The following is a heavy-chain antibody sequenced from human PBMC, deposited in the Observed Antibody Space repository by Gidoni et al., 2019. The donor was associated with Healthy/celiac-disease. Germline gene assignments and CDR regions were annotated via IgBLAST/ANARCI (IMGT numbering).Heavy chain of an antibody. V-gene: IGHV2-5*02. J-gene: IGHJ4*02. Sequence: QLTLKESGPTLVKPTQTLTLTCPFSGFSLSTSGVGVGWIRQPPGKALEWLALIYWDDDKRYSPSLKSRLTITKDTSKNQVVLTMTNMDPVDTATDYCAHSVGAAETFDYWGQGTLVTVSS. CDR3: AHSVGAAETFDY. D-gene: IGHD1-26*01. CDR2: IYWDDDK. CDR1: GFSLSTSGVG.